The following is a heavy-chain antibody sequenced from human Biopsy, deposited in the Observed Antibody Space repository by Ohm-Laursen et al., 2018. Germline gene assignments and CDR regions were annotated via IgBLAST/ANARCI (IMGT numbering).Heavy chain of an antibody. V-gene: IGHV3-21*01. CDR1: RFTFNNYA. J-gene: IGHJ4*02. CDR3: ARDGEAKYCKHGVCPSDF. CDR2: ISASGNHI. D-gene: IGHD2-8*01. Sequence: SLRLSCSASRFTFNNYAMHWVRQAPGKGLEWVSSISASGNHIYYTDSVKGRFTVSRDNGKNSVYLQMNSLRVEGTAVYYCARDGEAKYCKHGVCPSDFWGQGTLVTVSS.